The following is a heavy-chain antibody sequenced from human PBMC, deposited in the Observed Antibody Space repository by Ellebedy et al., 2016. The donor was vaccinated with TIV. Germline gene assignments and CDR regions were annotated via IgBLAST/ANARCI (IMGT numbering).Heavy chain of an antibody. CDR3: ARDRPAAMFEDESLGGMDV. J-gene: IGHJ6*02. Sequence: SETLSLXXTVSGGSVSSGSYYWSWIRQPPGKGLEWIGYIYYSGSTNYNPSLKSRVTISVDTSKNQFSLKLSSVTAADTAVYYCARDRPAAMFEDESLGGMDVWGQGTTVTVSS. CDR2: IYYSGST. D-gene: IGHD2-2*01. CDR1: GGSVSSGSYY. V-gene: IGHV4-61*01.